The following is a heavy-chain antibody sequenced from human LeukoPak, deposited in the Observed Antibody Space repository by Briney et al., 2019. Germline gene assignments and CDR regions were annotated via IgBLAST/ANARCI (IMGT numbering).Heavy chain of an antibody. J-gene: IGHJ4*02. Sequence: KPSETLSLTCTVSGASITSYYWNWMRQSPGKALEWIGYGHHSGTTNYNPSLESRGTISVDTSKNQFSLKLSSVTAADTAVYYCARVGSRQLVWSRLDYWGQGTLVTVSS. D-gene: IGHD6-6*01. CDR1: GASITSYY. CDR2: GHHSGTT. V-gene: IGHV4-59*12. CDR3: ARVGSRQLVWSRLDY.